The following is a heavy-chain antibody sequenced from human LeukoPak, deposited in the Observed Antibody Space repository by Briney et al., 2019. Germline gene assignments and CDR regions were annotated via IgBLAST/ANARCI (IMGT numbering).Heavy chain of an antibody. J-gene: IGHJ4*02. CDR3: ARSPELTWSLAF. CDR1: GDSISSSSYY. D-gene: IGHD1-14*01. Sequence: KPSETLSLTCTVSGDSISSSSYYWGWIRQPPGKGLEWIGSIYFSGTTYYNPSLKSRVTMSADTSKSQFSLKLSSVTAADTAVYYCARSPELTWSLAFWGQGTLVTVSS. CDR2: IYFSGTT. V-gene: IGHV4-39*01.